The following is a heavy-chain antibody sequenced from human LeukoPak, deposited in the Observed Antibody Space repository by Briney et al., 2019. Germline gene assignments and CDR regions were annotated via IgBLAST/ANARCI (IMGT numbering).Heavy chain of an antibody. D-gene: IGHD5-24*01. J-gene: IGHJ4*02. CDR2: IFLGDSDT. V-gene: IGHV5-51*01. CDR3: ARSDGYNADY. CDR1: GYSFSTYW. Sequence: GESLKISCKGPGYSFSTYWIGWVRQMPGKALEWMGIIFLGDSDTRCSQSFQGQVTISADKSITTAYLQWSSLKASDTAMYYCARSDGYNADYWGQGTLVTVSS.